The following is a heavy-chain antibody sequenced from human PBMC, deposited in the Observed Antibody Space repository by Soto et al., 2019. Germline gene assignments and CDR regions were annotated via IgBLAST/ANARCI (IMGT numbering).Heavy chain of an antibody. CDR1: GFTFSNAW. Sequence: EVQLVESGGGLVKPGGSLRLSCAASGFTFSNAWMSWVRQAPGKGLEWVGRIKSKTDGGTTDYAAPVKGRFTISRDDSKNTLYLQRNSLKTEDTAVYYCTTAPTMVRGVTTYYFDYWGQGTLVTVSS. CDR3: TTAPTMVRGVTTYYFDY. J-gene: IGHJ4*02. CDR2: IKSKTDGGTT. D-gene: IGHD3-10*01. V-gene: IGHV3-15*01.